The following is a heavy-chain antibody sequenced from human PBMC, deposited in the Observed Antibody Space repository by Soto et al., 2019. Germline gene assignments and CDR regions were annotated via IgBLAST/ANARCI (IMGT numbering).Heavy chain of an antibody. CDR2: INPNSGGT. CDR3: ARGRSGYCSSTSCSSPYAFDI. J-gene: IGHJ3*02. V-gene: IGHV1-2*04. Sequence: ASVKVSCKASGYTFTGYYMYWVRQAPGQGLEWMGWINPNSGGTNYAQKFQGWVTMTRDTSISTAYMELSRLRSDDTAVNYCARGRSGYCSSTSCSSPYAFDIWGQGTMVTVSS. D-gene: IGHD2-2*01. CDR1: GYTFTGYY.